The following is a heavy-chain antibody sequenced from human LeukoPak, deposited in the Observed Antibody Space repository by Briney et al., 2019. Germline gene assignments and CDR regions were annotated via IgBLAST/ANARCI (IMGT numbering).Heavy chain of an antibody. CDR3: AKTGYSSSWWWGDYYFDY. D-gene: IGHD6-13*01. CDR1: GFTFSSYG. V-gene: IGHV3-30*18. J-gene: IGHJ4*02. Sequence: QPGRSLRLSCAASGFTFSSYGMHWVRQAPGKGLEWVAVISYNGSNKYYADSVKGRFTISRDNSKNTLYLQMNSLRAEDTAVYYCAKTGYSSSWWWGDYYFDYWGQGTLVTVSS. CDR2: ISYNGSNK.